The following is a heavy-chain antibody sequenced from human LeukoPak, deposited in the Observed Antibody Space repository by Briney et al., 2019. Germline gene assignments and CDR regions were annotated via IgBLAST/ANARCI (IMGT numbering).Heavy chain of an antibody. J-gene: IGHJ2*01. CDR1: GGSFSGYY. V-gene: IGHV4-34*01. Sequence: PSETLSLTCAVYGGSFSGYYWSWIRQPPGKGLEWIGEINHSGSTNYNPSLKSRVTISVDTSKNQFSLKLSSVTAADTAVYYCARAETVNSLVLRYFDLWGRGTLVTVSS. CDR2: INHSGST. D-gene: IGHD4-11*01. CDR3: ARAETVNSLVLRYFDL.